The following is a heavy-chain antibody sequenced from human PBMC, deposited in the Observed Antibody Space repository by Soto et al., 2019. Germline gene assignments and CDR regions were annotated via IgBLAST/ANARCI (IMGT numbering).Heavy chain of an antibody. Sequence: PSETLSLTCTVSGGSISSADYYWNWIRQPPGKGLEWIGYIYYSGSTYYNPSLKSRVTISVDKSKNQFSLKLSSVTAADTAVYYCARAEYSSRWPNWFDPWGQGTLVTVSS. V-gene: IGHV4-30-4*01. D-gene: IGHD6-13*01. CDR3: ARAEYSSRWPNWFDP. CDR1: GGSISSADYY. J-gene: IGHJ5*02. CDR2: IYYSGST.